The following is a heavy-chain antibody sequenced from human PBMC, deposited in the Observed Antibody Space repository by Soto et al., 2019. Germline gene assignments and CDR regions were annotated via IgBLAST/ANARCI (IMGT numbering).Heavy chain of an antibody. CDR2: INSDGSST. V-gene: IGHV3-74*01. CDR1: GFTFSSYW. CDR3: ARDRLLWFGEPPYGMDV. Sequence: GGSLRLSCAASGFTFSSYWMHWVRQAPGKGLVWVSRINSDGSSTSYADSVKGRFTISRDNAKNTLYLQMNSLRAEDTAVYYCARDRLLWFGEPPYGMDVWGQGTTVTVSS. D-gene: IGHD3-10*01. J-gene: IGHJ6*02.